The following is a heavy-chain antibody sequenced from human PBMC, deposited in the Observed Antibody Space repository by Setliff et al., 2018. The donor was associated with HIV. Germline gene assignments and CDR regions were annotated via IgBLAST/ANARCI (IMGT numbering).Heavy chain of an antibody. V-gene: IGHV4-59*08. CDR3: ASRDTSRYFDDY. Sequence: PSETLSLTCTVSGASISSYYWSWIRQPPGKGLEWIGYTHYSGSTYFNPSLKSRVSISTDTSKNQFSLKLTSVTAADTAVYYCASRDTSRYFDDYWGQGTLVTVSS. CDR1: GASISSYY. D-gene: IGHD3-22*01. J-gene: IGHJ4*02. CDR2: THYSGST.